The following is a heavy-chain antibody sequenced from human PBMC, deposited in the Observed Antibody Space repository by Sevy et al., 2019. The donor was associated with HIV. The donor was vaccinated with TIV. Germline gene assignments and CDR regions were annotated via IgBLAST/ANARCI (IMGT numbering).Heavy chain of an antibody. CDR2: ITRNSYEAYGGTT. CDR3: SRGMATADTSEYYFDY. D-gene: IGHD5-12*01. CDR1: GFTFDDYA. J-gene: IGHJ4*02. V-gene: IGHV3-49*03. Sequence: GGSLRLSCTASGFTFDDYAMSWFRQAPGKGLDWVAFITRNSYEAYGGTTEYAASVKGRFIISRDDSKSIAYLQMNSLKTEDTAVYYCSRGMATADTSEYYFDYRGQGSLVTVSS.